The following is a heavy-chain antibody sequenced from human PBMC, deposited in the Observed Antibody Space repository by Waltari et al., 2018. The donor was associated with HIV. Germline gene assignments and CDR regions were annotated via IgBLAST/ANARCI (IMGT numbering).Heavy chain of an antibody. V-gene: IGHV4-34*01. CDR1: GGSFSGYY. CDR3: ARGARSGSDYFDY. J-gene: IGHJ4*02. D-gene: IGHD3-3*01. Sequence: QGQLQQWVAGLLKPSETLSLICAVNGGSFSGYYWSWIRQPPGRGLEWIGDIYQSGSTDYNPSLKSRVTLSVDTSKNQFSLRLTSVTAADTAVYYCARGARSGSDYFDYWGQGTVVTVSS. CDR2: IYQSGST.